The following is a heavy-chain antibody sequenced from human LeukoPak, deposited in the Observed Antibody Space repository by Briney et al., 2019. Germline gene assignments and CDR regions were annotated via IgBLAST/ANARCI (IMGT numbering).Heavy chain of an antibody. CDR3: ASPGRGPDYYSMDV. V-gene: IGHV1-18*01. CDR2: ISTYNGNT. Sequence: ASVKVSCKSSGYTFTTYGITWVRQAPGQGLEWMGWISTYNGNTNYAQKLQGRVTITADTSTSTAYMDLNNLSYEDTAVYYCASPGRGPDYYSMDVWGQGTTVTVSS. J-gene: IGHJ6*02. D-gene: IGHD2-15*01. CDR1: GYTFTTYG.